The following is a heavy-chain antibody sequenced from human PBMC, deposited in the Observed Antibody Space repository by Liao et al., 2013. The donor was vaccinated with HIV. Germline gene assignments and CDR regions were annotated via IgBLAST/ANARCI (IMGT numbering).Heavy chain of an antibody. CDR3: ARVTPGDLNLGY. D-gene: IGHD3-16*01. CDR2: IYTGMSTTGTT. CDR1: GDLIRRDNYY. J-gene: IGHJ4*02. V-gene: IGHV4-61*02. Sequence: QVRLQESGPGLVKPSQTLSLTCTVSGDLIRRDNYYWTWIRQPAGKGLEWIGHIYTGMSTTGTTNYNPSLKSRVSISADTSSNHVSLKLTSVTAADTAVYYCARVTPGDLNLGYWGQGTLVTVSS.